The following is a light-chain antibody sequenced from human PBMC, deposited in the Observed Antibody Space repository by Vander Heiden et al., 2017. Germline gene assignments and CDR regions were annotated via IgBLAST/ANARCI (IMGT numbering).Light chain of an antibody. CDR3: QQYYSTPRT. Sequence: DIVMTQSPDSPPLSLRESATIHSKSSQSVLYSANNKNYLAWYQQKPGQPPKLLIYGASTRKSGIPDRFSGSGSGTDFTLTISSLQAEDVAVYYCQQYYSTPRTFGQGTKVEIK. CDR2: GAS. J-gene: IGKJ1*01. V-gene: IGKV4-1*01. CDR1: QSVLYSANNKNY.